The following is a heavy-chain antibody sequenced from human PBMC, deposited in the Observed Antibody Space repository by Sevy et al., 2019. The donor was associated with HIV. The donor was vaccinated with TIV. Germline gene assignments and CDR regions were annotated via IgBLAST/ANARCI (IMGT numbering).Heavy chain of an antibody. CDR3: AGIVTGGSYVSGMDV. V-gene: IGHV3-30-3*01. J-gene: IGHJ6*02. CDR2: ISYDGSNR. D-gene: IGHD2-21*02. Sequence: GGSLRLSCATSGFMFSNYAMHWVRQAPGKGLEWVALISYDGSNRYYADSVKGRFTISRDNSKYTQYVQMNSLKTEDTAVYYCAGIVTGGSYVSGMDVWGQGTTVTVSS. CDR1: GFMFSNYA.